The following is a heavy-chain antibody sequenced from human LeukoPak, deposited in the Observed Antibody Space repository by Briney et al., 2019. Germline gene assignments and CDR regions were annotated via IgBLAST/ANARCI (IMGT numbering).Heavy chain of an antibody. CDR3: ARGRGLDV. Sequence: PGGSLRLSCAASGFIVSANYMSWVRQTPGKGLEWVSIFHSGGATFYVDSVKGRFTISRDNSKNMLYLQMNSLRAEDTAVYYCARGRGLDVWGQGTTVTASS. D-gene: IGHD2-15*01. J-gene: IGHJ6*02. V-gene: IGHV3-53*01. CDR2: FHSGGAT. CDR1: GFIVSANY.